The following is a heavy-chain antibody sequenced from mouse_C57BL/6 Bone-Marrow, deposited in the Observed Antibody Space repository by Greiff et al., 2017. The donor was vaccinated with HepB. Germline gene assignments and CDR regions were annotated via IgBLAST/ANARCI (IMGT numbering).Heavy chain of an antibody. CDR2: IHPSDRDT. D-gene: IGHD1-1*01. CDR1: GYTFTSYW. V-gene: IGHV1-74*01. J-gene: IGHJ1*03. CDR3: AMRPVVAFRYFDV. Sequence: VQLQQPGAELVKPGASVKVSCKASGYTFTSYWMHWVKQRPGQGLEWIGRIHPSDRDTNYNQKFKGKATLTVDKSSSTAYMQLSSLTSEDSAVYYCAMRPVVAFRYFDVWGTGTTVTVSS.